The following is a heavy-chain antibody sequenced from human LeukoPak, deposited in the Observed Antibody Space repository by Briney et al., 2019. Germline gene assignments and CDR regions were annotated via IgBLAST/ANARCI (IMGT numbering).Heavy chain of an antibody. V-gene: IGHV4-59*08. CDR1: GGTISSYY. J-gene: IGHJ4*02. CDR2: ISYSGST. D-gene: IGHD2/OR15-2a*01. CDR3: AGHHPRNTVDF. Sequence: SETLSLTCTVSGGTISSYYWSWIRQPPGKGLEWIGYISYSGSTNYNPSLKSRVTISLYTSKNQFSLKLSSVTAADTAVYYCAGHHPRNTVDFWGQGTLVTVSS.